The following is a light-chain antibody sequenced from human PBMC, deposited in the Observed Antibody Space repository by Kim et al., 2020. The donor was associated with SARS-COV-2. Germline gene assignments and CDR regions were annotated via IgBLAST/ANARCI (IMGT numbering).Light chain of an antibody. CDR3: GSRDTNHNVI. Sequence: ALGQTVRITCQGDSLRSYYETWYQQRPGQAPMLVIYGKNNRPSEIPDRFSGSSSGNTASLTITGAQAEDEADYYCGSRDTNHNVIFGGGTNLTVL. J-gene: IGLJ2*01. CDR2: GKN. V-gene: IGLV3-19*01. CDR1: SLRSYY.